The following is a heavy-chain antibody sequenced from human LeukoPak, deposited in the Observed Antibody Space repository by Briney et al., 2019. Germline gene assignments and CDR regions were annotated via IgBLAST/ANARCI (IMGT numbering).Heavy chain of an antibody. D-gene: IGHD3/OR15-3a*01. CDR1: GFTFSSYW. CDR3: ARDDVPGGFWDWGFPNWFDP. V-gene: IGHV3-74*01. Sequence: PGGSLRLSCAASGFTFSSYWMHWVRQAPGKGLVWVSRINTDGSSTSYADSVKGRFTISRDNAKNTLYLQMNSLRAEDTAVYYCARDDVPGGFWDWGFPNWFDPWGQGTLVTVSS. CDR2: INTDGSST. J-gene: IGHJ5*02.